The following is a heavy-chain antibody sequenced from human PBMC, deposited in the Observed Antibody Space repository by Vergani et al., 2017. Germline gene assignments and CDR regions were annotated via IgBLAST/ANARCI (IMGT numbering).Heavy chain of an antibody. J-gene: IGHJ4*02. CDR3: ARAGYSSNSKDY. Sequence: EVQLVDSGGGLVQPGGSLRLSCAASGFTFSSYWMNWVRQAPGKGLEWVANINQDGSQKQYVDSVKGRFTISRDNAKNSLYLQMNSLRAEDTAVYHCARAGYSSNSKDYWGQATLVTVSS. D-gene: IGHD2/OR15-2a*01. CDR2: INQDGSQK. V-gene: IGHV3-7*01. CDR1: GFTFSSYW.